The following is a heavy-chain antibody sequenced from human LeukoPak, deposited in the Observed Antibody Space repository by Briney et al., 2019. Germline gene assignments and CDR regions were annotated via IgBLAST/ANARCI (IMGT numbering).Heavy chain of an antibody. CDR1: GFTSSSSW. Sequence: GGSLRLSCAASGFTSSSSWMSWVRQAPGKGLEWVTNIKPDGSEKYYVDSVKGRFTISRDNAKNSLYLQMNSLRAEDTALYYCARDTVGATDYWGQGTLVTVSS. CDR2: IKPDGSEK. CDR3: ARDTVGATDY. D-gene: IGHD1-26*01. J-gene: IGHJ4*02. V-gene: IGHV3-7*01.